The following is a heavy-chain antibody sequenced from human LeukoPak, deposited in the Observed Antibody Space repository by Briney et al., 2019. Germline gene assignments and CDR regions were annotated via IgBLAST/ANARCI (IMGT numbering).Heavy chain of an antibody. CDR3: ARDVISRQMITLGLGF. V-gene: IGHV3-66*01. J-gene: IGHJ4*02. D-gene: IGHD1-20*01. CDR2: IYSGGSP. CDR1: GFTVNSNS. Sequence: GGSLRLSCAASGFTVNSNSMSWVRQAPGKGLEWVSVIYSGGSPYYADSVKGRFTISRDTSNKTAYLEMNSLRVDDTAVYYCARDVISRQMITLGLGFWGQGTLVTVSS.